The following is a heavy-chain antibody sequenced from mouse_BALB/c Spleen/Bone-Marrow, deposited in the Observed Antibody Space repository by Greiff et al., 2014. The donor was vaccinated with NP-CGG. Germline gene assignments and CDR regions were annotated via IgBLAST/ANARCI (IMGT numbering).Heavy chain of an antibody. CDR1: GFTFSSFG. CDR2: ISSGSSTI. V-gene: IGHV5-17*02. J-gene: IGHJ2*01. D-gene: IGHD3-2*02. Sequence: ESGGGLVQLGGSRKLSCAASGFTFSSFGMHWVRQAPEKGLEWVAYISSGSSTIYYADTLKGRFTISRGNPKNTLFLQMTSLRSEDTAMYYCARSRLRGYYFDYWGQGTTLTVSS. CDR3: ARSRLRGYYFDY.